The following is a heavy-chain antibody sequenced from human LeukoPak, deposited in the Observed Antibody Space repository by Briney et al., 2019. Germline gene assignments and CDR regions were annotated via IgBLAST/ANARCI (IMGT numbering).Heavy chain of an antibody. D-gene: IGHD3-3*01. Sequence: PSETLSPTCTVSGGSLSSYYLSWIRQPAGKGLEWIGRIYTSGSTNYNPSLKSRVTMSVDTSKNQFSLKLSSVTAADTAAYYCARDPNGPERSEVHITIFGVVTSERGYFDYWGQGTLVTVSS. CDR2: IYTSGST. V-gene: IGHV4-4*07. J-gene: IGHJ4*02. CDR3: ARDPNGPERSEVHITIFGVVTSERGYFDY. CDR1: GGSLSSYY.